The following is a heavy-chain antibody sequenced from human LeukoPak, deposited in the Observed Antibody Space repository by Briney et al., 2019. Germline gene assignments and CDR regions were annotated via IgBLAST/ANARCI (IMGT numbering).Heavy chain of an antibody. CDR2: IIPIFGTA. CDR1: GGTFSSYA. Sequence: SVKVSCKASGGTFSSYAISWVRQAPGQGLEWMGGIIPIFGTANYAQKFQGRVTITADESTSTAYMELSSLRSEDTAVYYCARGAGGITIFGVVINRFDYWGQGTLVTVSS. D-gene: IGHD3-3*01. V-gene: IGHV1-69*01. J-gene: IGHJ4*02. CDR3: ARGAGGITIFGVVINRFDY.